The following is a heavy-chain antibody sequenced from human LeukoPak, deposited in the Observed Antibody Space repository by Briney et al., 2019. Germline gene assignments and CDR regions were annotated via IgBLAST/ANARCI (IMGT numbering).Heavy chain of an antibody. Sequence: GGSLRLSCAASGFPFNAYWMTWVRQAPGKGLEGVANIRQDGDTKYYVDSVKDRFTISRDNAMNSLYLQMNSLRAEDTAVYYCATDRATQYFDYWGQGTLVSVSS. V-gene: IGHV3-7*01. CDR3: ATDRATQYFDY. J-gene: IGHJ4*02. D-gene: IGHD2-15*01. CDR2: IRQDGDTK. CDR1: GFPFNAYW.